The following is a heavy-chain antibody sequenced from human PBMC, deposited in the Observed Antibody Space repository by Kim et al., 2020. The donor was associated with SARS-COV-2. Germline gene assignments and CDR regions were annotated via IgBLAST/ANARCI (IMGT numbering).Heavy chain of an antibody. Sequence: NGDTNYADQVQGRVTMTTDTSTGTVYMELRSLRSDDTAVYYCARGYDNLDFWGQGTLVTVSS. J-gene: IGHJ4*02. V-gene: IGHV1-18*01. CDR2: NGDT. CDR3: ARGYDNLDF. D-gene: IGHD3-22*01.